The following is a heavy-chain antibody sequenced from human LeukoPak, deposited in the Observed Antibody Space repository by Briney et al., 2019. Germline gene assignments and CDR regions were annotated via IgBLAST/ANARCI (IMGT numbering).Heavy chain of an antibody. CDR2: IIFSGGST. Sequence: PGGSLRLSCAASGFTFSSYAMSWVRQAPGKGLEWVSGIIFSGGSTYYADSVKGRFTISRDNSKTTLYLQMNSLRAEDTAVYYCAKDYRERTSPPNWFDPWGQGTLVTVSS. D-gene: IGHD2-2*01. V-gene: IGHV3-23*01. J-gene: IGHJ5*02. CDR1: GFTFSSYA. CDR3: AKDYRERTSPPNWFDP.